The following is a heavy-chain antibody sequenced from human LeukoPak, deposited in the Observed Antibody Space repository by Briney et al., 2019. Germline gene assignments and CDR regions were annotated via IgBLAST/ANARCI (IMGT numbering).Heavy chain of an antibody. Sequence: GGSLRLSCAASGSTFGAYYMSWIRQAPGKGLEWVSYISGSGSYTSYADSVKGRFTISRDNAKNSLYLQMNSLRAEDTAVYYCARRESSSWYFVDYWGQGTLVTVSS. D-gene: IGHD6-13*01. CDR3: ARRESSSWYFVDY. CDR1: GSTFGAYY. J-gene: IGHJ4*02. V-gene: IGHV3-11*03. CDR2: ISGSGSYT.